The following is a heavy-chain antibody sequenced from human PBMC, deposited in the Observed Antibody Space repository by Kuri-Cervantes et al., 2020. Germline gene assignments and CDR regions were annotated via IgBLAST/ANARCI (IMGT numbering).Heavy chain of an antibody. CDR2: INHSGST. Sequence: SETLSLTCAVYGGSFSGYYWSWIRQPPGKGLEWIGEINHSGSTNYNPSLKSRVTISVDTSKNQFSLKLSSVTAADTAVYYCARLSSYDSSAQFYWGQGTLVTVSS. J-gene: IGHJ4*02. CDR3: ARLSSYDSSAQFY. V-gene: IGHV4-34*01. CDR1: GGSFSGYY. D-gene: IGHD3-22*01.